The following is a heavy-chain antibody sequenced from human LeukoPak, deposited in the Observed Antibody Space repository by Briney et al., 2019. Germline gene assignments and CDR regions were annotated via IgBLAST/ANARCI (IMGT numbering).Heavy chain of an antibody. Sequence: GGSLRLSCAASGFTFSSSWMHWVRQVPGKGLVWVSRVKGDETTTGYADSVKGRFTISRDNAKNTLYLQMNSLRVEDTAMYYCASLDTAKQPLANHWGQGTLVTVSS. V-gene: IGHV3-74*01. CDR1: GFTFSSSW. D-gene: IGHD5-18*01. CDR3: ASLDTAKQPLANH. J-gene: IGHJ5*02. CDR2: VKGDETTT.